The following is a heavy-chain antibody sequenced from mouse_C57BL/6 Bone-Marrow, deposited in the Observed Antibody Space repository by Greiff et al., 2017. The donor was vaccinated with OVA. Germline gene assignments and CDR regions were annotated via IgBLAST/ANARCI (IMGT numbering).Heavy chain of an antibody. V-gene: IGHV1-69*01. CDR1: GYTFTGYW. J-gene: IGHJ2*01. D-gene: IGHD2-3*01. CDR2: IDPSDSYT. Sequence: QVQLQQPGAELVMPGASVKLSCKASGYTFTGYWMHWVKQRPGQGLEWIGEIDPSDSYTNYNQKFKGKSTLTVDKSSSTAYMQLSSLTSEDSAVYYCARDGYFFDYWGQGTTLTVSS. CDR3: ARDGYFFDY.